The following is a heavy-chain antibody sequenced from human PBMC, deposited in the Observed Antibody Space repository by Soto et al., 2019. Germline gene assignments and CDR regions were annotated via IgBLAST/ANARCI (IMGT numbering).Heavy chain of an antibody. CDR1: GGAISGYY. J-gene: IGHJ5*02. Sequence: PSETLSLTCSLSGGAISGYYWSWIRQPPGKGLEWIGYVSFGVITDYHPSLKSRVTMSIDTSKNQFSLKVISVTAADTAVYYCARHGSDSGWFFSDRLGKGALVTVSS. D-gene: IGHD6-19*01. CDR3: ARHGSDSGWFFSDR. CDR2: VSFGVIT. V-gene: IGHV4-59*08.